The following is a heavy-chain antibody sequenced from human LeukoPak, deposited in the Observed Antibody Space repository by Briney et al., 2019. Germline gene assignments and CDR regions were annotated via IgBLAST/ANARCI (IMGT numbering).Heavy chain of an antibody. CDR2: ISSSGSTI. D-gene: IGHD1-20*01. CDR1: GFTFCSYE. Sequence: GGSPRLSCAASGFTFCSYEMNWVRRDPGEGLEWVSYISSSGSTIYYADSVKGRFTISRDNAKNSLYLQMNSLRAEDTAVYYCAMLTDESGVDYWGQGTLVTVSS. V-gene: IGHV3-48*03. CDR3: AMLTDESGVDY. J-gene: IGHJ4*02.